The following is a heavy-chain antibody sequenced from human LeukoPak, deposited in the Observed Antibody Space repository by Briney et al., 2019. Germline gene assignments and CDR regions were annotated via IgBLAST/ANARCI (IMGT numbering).Heavy chain of an antibody. Sequence: GGSLRLSCAASGFTFSSYWMHWVRQAPGKGLVWVTRINSDGSSTSYADSVKGRFTISRDNAKNTLYLQMNSLRAEDTAVYYCARGQQLVRHEYYFDYWGQGTLVTVSS. V-gene: IGHV3-74*01. CDR1: GFTFSSYW. CDR3: ARGQQLVRHEYYFDY. CDR2: INSDGSST. J-gene: IGHJ4*02. D-gene: IGHD6-13*01.